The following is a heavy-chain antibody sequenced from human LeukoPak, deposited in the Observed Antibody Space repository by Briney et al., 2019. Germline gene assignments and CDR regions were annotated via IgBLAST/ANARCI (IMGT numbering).Heavy chain of an antibody. CDR3: ARGSDTAMVLFYYFDY. CDR2: ISSSGSFI. V-gene: IGHV3-11*04. D-gene: IGHD5-18*01. Sequence: GGSLRLSCTASGFIFSDYYMSWIRQAPGKGLEGVSYISSSGSFIYYADSVKGRFTISRDNAKNSLYLQMNTLRAEDTAVYYCARGSDTAMVLFYYFDYWGQGTLVTVSS. CDR1: GFIFSDYY. J-gene: IGHJ4*02.